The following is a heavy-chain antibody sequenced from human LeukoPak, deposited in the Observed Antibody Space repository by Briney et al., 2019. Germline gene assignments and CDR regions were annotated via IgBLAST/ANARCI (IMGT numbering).Heavy chain of an antibody. CDR3: ARDPLPPYGGNQGGGFDY. D-gene: IGHD4-23*01. Sequence: SETLSLTCTVSGGSISSGGYYWSWIRQHPGKGLEWIGYIYYSGSTYYNPSLKSRVTISVDTSKDQFSLKLSSVTAADTAVYYCARDPLPPYGGNQGGGFDYWGQGTLVTVSS. CDR2: IYYSGST. J-gene: IGHJ4*02. CDR1: GGSISSGGYY. V-gene: IGHV4-31*03.